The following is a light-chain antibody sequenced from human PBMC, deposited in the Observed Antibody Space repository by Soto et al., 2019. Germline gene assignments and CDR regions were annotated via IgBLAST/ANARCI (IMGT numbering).Light chain of an antibody. V-gene: IGLV1-51*01. Sequence: VLTQPPSASGSPGQSVTISCTGTKSDIGVYDFVSWYQHHPGKAPRLIIYEVVQRPSGIPDRFSGSKSGTSATLGITGFQTGDEADYYCGSWDSSLSAYVFATGTKVTV. CDR2: EVV. CDR1: KSDIGVYDF. J-gene: IGLJ1*01. CDR3: GSWDSSLSAYV.